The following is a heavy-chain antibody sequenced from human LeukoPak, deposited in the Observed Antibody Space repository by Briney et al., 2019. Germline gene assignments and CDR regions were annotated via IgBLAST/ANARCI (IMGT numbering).Heavy chain of an antibody. CDR1: GGSFSGYY. CDR3: ARERTLSSSWYQY. V-gene: IGHV4-34*01. J-gene: IGHJ4*02. CDR2: INHSGST. Sequence: SGTLSLTCAVYGGSFSGYYWSWIRQPPGKGLEWIGEINHSGSTNYNPSLKSRVTISVDTSKNQFSLKLSSVTAADTAVYYCARERTLSSSWYQYWGQGTLVTVSP. D-gene: IGHD6-13*01.